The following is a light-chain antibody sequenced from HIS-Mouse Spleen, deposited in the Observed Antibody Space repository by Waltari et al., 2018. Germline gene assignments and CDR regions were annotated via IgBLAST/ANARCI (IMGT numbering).Light chain of an antibody. CDR3: NSRDSSGNHLV. J-gene: IGLJ2*01. CDR1: SLRSYY. CDR2: GKT. Sequence: SSELTQDPAVSVALGQTVRITCQGASLRSYYASWYQQKPGQAPVLVIYGKTNRPSGIPDRFSGSSSGNTASLTITGAQAEDEADYYCNSRDSSGNHLVFGGGTKLTVL. V-gene: IGLV3-19*01.